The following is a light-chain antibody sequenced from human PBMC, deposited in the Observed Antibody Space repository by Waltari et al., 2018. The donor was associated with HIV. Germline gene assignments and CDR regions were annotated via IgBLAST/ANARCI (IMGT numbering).Light chain of an antibody. CDR1: ETLLQSDGKTY. J-gene: IGKJ4*01. Sequence: EIVMTKTPPFLSVAPGTAASISCKSTETLLQSDGKTYFYWYVQKTGQPPHLLLYEVSNRFTGVPDRFIGSGSGTDFTLILSRVEAEDVGVYYCMQSAQFPLTFGGGTKVEIK. CDR2: EVS. CDR3: MQSAQFPLT. V-gene: IGKV2D-29*01.